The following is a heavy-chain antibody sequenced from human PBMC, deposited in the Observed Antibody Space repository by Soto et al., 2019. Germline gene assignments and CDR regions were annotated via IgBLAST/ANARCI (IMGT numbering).Heavy chain of an antibody. CDR1: GGSITNYY. J-gene: IGHJ4*02. CDR2: IYSSGST. D-gene: IGHD5-12*01. V-gene: IGHV4-59*01. Sequence: SETLSLTCTVSGGSITNYYWSWIRQPPGKGLEWIGYIYSSGSTNYNPSLKSRVTISADTSKNQVSLKLTSVTAEDTAVYYCASLGGQEMATISEEFGPDFDYWGQGTLVTVSS. CDR3: ASLGGQEMATISEEFGPDFDY.